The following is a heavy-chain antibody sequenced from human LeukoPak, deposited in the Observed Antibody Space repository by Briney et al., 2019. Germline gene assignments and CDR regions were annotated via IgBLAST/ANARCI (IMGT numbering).Heavy chain of an antibody. CDR3: ARGLRGSDYDTLGAFNI. J-gene: IGHJ3*02. D-gene: IGHD5-12*01. CDR1: GDSFGPYT. Sequence: SVKVSCKSSGDSFGPYTVSWLRQAPGQGLEWVGKIIPVLDLVDYAQKFQGKVTITADKSTSTTFIEMTSLRSEDTAMFYCARGLRGSDYDTLGAFNIWGQGTMIIVSS. V-gene: IGHV1-69*02. CDR2: IIPVLDLV.